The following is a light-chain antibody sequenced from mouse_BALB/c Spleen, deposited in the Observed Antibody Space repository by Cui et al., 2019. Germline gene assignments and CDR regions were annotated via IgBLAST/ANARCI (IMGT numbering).Light chain of an antibody. J-gene: IGKJ5*01. Sequence: QIVLTQSPALMSASPGEKVTMTCSASSSVSYMYWYQQKPRSSPKPWIYLTSNLASGVPARFSGSGSGTPYSLTISSMEVEDAATYYCQQWSSNPLTFGAGTKLELK. CDR2: LTS. CDR3: QQWSSNPLT. V-gene: IGKV4-68*01. CDR1: SSVSY.